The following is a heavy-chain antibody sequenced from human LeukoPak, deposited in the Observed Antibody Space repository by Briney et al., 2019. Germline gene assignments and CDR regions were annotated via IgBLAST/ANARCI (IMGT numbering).Heavy chain of an antibody. CDR2: IYYSGST. D-gene: IGHD3-22*01. J-gene: IGHJ4*02. Sequence: SETLSLTCTVSGGSISSYYWSWIRQPPGKGLEWIGYIYYSGSTNYNPSLKSRVTISVDTSKNQFSLKLSSVTAADTAVYYCAGSGYYDSSGHRPGRDYWGQGTLVTVSS. CDR1: GGSISSYY. V-gene: IGHV4-59*12. CDR3: AGSGYYDSSGHRPGRDY.